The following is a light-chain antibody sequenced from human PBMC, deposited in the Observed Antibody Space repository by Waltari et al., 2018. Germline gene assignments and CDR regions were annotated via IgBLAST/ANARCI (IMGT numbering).Light chain of an antibody. CDR1: SGHTNNI. CDR2: VNSDGSH. CDR3: QTGGHGTWV. V-gene: IGLV4-69*01. J-gene: IGLJ3*02. Sequence: QLVLTQSPSASAPLGASVKLTCTLSSGHTNNIIAWHQQHPTKGPRYLMKVNSDGSHNKGDRIPERFSGSSSGAERYLTISSLQSEDEADDYCQTGGHGTWVFGGGTKLTVL.